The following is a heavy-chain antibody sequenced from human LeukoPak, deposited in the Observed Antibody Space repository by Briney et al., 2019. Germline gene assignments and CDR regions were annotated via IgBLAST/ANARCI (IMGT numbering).Heavy chain of an antibody. Sequence: SETLSLTCTVSGDSIRSYYWSWIRQPPGKGLEWIGNIHYSGSTKYSSSLKSRVTISVDTSNNQFSLRVTSLTAADTAVYYCARLGALHDAFDVWGQGTLVTVSS. J-gene: IGHJ3*01. CDR1: GDSIRSYY. CDR3: ARLGALHDAFDV. V-gene: IGHV4-59*12. CDR2: IHYSGST. D-gene: IGHD3-16*01.